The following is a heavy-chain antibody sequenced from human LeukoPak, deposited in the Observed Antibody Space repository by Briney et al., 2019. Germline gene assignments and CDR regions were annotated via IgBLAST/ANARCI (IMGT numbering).Heavy chain of an antibody. CDR1: GFTFDDYG. CDR3: AKVTNYYDSSANPRRDNWFDP. J-gene: IGHJ5*02. V-gene: IGHV3-20*04. D-gene: IGHD3-22*01. CDR2: INWNGGST. Sequence: GGSLRLSCAASGFTFDDYGMSWVRHAPGKGLEWVSGINWNGGSTGYADSVKGRFTISRDNAKNSLYLQMNSLRAEDTAVYYCAKVTNYYDSSANPRRDNWFDPWGQGTLVIVSS.